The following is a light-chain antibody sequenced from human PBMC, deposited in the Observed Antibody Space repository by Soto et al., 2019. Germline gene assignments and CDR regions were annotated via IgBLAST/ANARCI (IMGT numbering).Light chain of an antibody. CDR2: GAS. CDR1: QSVDID. J-gene: IGKJ1*01. CDR3: QQYRGWPRT. Sequence: EIVLTQAPGTLSVSPGEKVTRSCRASQSVDIDLAWYQQKPGQAPRLLIYGASTRATDMPGRFRGSGAGAEFTLTISSLQSEDSAVYYCQQYRGWPRTFGQGTKVDI. V-gene: IGKV3D-15*01.